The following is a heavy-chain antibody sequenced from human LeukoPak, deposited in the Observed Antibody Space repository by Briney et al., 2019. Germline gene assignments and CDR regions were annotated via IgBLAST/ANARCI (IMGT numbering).Heavy chain of an antibody. CDR3: ARVLYCGGDCYHLDAFDI. CDR2: ISWNSGSI. J-gene: IGHJ3*02. CDR1: GFTFDDYA. V-gene: IGHV3-9*01. D-gene: IGHD2-21*02. Sequence: PGRSLRLSCAASGFTFDDYAMHWVRQAPGKGLEWVSGISWNSGSIGYADSVKGRFTISRDNAKNSLYLQMNSLRAEDTAVYYCARVLYCGGDCYHLDAFDIWGQGTMVTVSS.